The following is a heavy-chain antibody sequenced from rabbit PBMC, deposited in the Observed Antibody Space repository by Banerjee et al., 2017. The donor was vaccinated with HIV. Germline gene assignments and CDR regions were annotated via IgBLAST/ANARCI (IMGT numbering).Heavy chain of an antibody. CDR3: ARRDAGYGYGALDP. CDR1: GFTISGYY. Sequence: QEQLEESGGDLVKPGASLTLTCTASGFTISGYYMCWVRQAPGKGLELIACIYTGSGTTAYASWAKGRFTITRSTSLNTVTLQMTSLTAADTATYFCARRDAGYGYGALDPWGPGTLVTVS. CDR2: IYTGSGTT. V-gene: IGHV1S43*01. D-gene: IGHD6-1*01. J-gene: IGHJ2*01.